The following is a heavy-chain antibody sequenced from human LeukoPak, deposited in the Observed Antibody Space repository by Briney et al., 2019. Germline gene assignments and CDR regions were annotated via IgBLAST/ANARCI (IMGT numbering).Heavy chain of an antibody. J-gene: IGHJ2*01. D-gene: IGHD2-2*01. CDR1: EFTFSFYS. CDR2: ISSSSSYI. Sequence: PGGSLRLSCAASEFTFSFYSMNWVRQAPGKGLEWVSSISSSSSYIYYADSVKGRFTISRDDAKNSLYLQMNSLRAEDTAVCYFARDPFPMPAGFHRYFDLGGRGTRLNVS. CDR3: ARDPFPMPAGFHRYFDL. V-gene: IGHV3-21*01.